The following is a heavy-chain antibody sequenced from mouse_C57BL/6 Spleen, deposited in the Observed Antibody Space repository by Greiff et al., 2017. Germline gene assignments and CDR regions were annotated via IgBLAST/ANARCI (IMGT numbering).Heavy chain of an antibody. Sequence: VQLQQPGTELVKPGASVQLSCKASGYTFTSYWMHWVKQRPGQGLEWIGNINPSNGGTNYNEKFKSKATLTVVKSSSTAYMQLSSLTSADSAVYYCAKCLITTVVASFDYWGQGTTLTVSS. CDR2: INPSNGGT. J-gene: IGHJ2*01. CDR1: GYTFTSYW. CDR3: AKCLITTVVASFDY. D-gene: IGHD1-1*01. V-gene: IGHV1-53*01.